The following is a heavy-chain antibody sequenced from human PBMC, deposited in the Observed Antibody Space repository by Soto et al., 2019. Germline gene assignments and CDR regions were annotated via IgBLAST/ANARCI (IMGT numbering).Heavy chain of an antibody. Sequence: ASVKVSCKASGYTVTGYHIHWVRQTPGQGLEWMGWINPDSGNTGYAQKFQGRVTMTRNTSISTAYMELSSLRSEDTAVYYCARVFEYPRDFNYYYYGMDVWGQGTTVTVS. CDR2: INPDSGNT. J-gene: IGHJ6*02. D-gene: IGHD2-2*01. CDR3: ARVFEYPRDFNYYYYGMDV. CDR1: GYTVTGYH. V-gene: IGHV1-8*02.